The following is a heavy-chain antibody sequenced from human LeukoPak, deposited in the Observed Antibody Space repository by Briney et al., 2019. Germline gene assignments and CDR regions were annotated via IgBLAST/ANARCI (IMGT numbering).Heavy chain of an antibody. CDR3: ARGYYDSSGYYVYYYYYMDV. V-gene: IGHV1-18*01. Sequence: ASVKVSCKASGYTFTSYGISWVRQAPGQGLEWMGWISAYNGNTNYAQKLQGRVTMTTDTSTSTAYVELRSLRSDDTAVYYCARGYYDSSGYYVYYYYYMDVWGKGTTVTISS. CDR1: GYTFTSYG. J-gene: IGHJ6*03. D-gene: IGHD3-22*01. CDR2: ISAYNGNT.